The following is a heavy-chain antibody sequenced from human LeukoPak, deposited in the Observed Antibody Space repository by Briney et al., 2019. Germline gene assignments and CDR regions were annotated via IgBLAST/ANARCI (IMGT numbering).Heavy chain of an antibody. Sequence: PGGSLRLSCAASGFTFSTYKMHWVRQAPGKGLEWVSYIFTTGSTILYADSVKGRFTISRDNAKNSLCLQMNSLRAEDTAVYYCTRESSRDCDFDSWGQGTLVTVSS. CDR1: GFTFSTYK. J-gene: IGHJ4*02. CDR3: TRESSRDCDFDS. CDR2: IFTTGSTI. D-gene: IGHD2-21*02. V-gene: IGHV3-48*03.